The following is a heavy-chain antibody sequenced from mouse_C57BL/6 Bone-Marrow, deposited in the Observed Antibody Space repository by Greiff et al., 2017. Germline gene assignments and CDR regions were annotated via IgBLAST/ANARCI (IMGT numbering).Heavy chain of an antibody. CDR3: ASLSDYYGSRGYYFDY. V-gene: IGHV1-59*01. CDR1: GYTFTSYW. D-gene: IGHD1-1*01. CDR2: IDPSDSYT. J-gene: IGHJ2*01. Sequence: VQLQQSGAELVRPGTSVKLSCKASGYTFTSYWMHWVKQRPGQGLEWIGVIDPSDSYTNYNQKFKGKATLTVDTSSSTAYMQLSSLTSEDSAVYYCASLSDYYGSRGYYFDYWGQGTTLTVSS.